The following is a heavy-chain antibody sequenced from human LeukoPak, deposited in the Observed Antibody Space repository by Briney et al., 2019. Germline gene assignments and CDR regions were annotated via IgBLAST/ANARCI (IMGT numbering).Heavy chain of an antibody. J-gene: IGHJ5*02. D-gene: IGHD3-16*01. CDR3: STDLLARGITSFEP. Sequence: ASVKVSCKVSGDTLSKFSMHWVRQAPGKGREWIGGFDPEDGETIYAQKLQGRVTMNEDTSTDAAYMELRSLRSDDTAVYYCSTDLLARGITSFEPWGQGTLVTVSS. CDR2: FDPEDGET. CDR1: GDTLSKFS. V-gene: IGHV1-24*01.